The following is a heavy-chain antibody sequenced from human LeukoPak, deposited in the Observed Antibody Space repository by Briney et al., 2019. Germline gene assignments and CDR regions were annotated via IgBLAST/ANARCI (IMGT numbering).Heavy chain of an antibody. J-gene: IGHJ6*02. V-gene: IGHV3-30*18. CDR1: GFTFSSYG. CDR2: ISYDGSNK. Sequence: GRSLRLFCAASGFTFSSYGMHWVRQAPGKGLEWVAVISYDGSNKYYADSVKGRFTISRDNSKNTLYLQMNSLRAEDTAVYYCAKEVDQLLSVYRNGMDVWGQGTTVTVSS. CDR3: AKEVDQLLSVYRNGMDV. D-gene: IGHD2-2*01.